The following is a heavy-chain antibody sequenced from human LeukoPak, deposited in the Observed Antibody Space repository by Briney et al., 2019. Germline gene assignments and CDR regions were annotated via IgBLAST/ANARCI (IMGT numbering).Heavy chain of an antibody. V-gene: IGHV3-21*01. CDR1: GFTFSSYS. CDR3: ARAPMVRGALYYFDY. Sequence: PGGSLRLSCAASGFTFSSYSMNWVRQAPGKGLEWVSSISSSSSYIYYADSVKGRFTISRDNAKNSLYLQMNSLRAEDTAVYYCARAPMVRGALYYFDYWGQGTLVTVSS. CDR2: ISSSSSYI. D-gene: IGHD3-10*01. J-gene: IGHJ4*02.